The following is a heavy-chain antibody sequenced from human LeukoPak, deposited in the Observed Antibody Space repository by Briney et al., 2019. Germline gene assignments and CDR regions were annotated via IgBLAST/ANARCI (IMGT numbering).Heavy chain of an antibody. V-gene: IGHV3-21*01. Sequence: GGSLRLSCAASGFTFNTFNMNWVRQAPGKGLEWVSSITSGGDYIYYADSVKGRFTTSRDNARNSLTLQLNSLRVEDTAVYYCARGHYDVRAASYKWTPDYWGQGTLVTVSS. D-gene: IGHD3-9*01. CDR1: GFTFNTFN. CDR2: ITSGGDYI. CDR3: ARGHYDVRAASYKWTPDY. J-gene: IGHJ4*01.